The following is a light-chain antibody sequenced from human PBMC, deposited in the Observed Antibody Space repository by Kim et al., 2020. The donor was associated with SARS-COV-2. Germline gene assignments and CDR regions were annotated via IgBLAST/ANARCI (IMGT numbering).Light chain of an antibody. Sequence: DIQMTQSPSTLSTSVGDRVTITCRASQSINIWLAWYQQKPGKAPNLLIYDASILESGVPSRFSGSGSGTQFTLTISSLQPDDFATYYCQEYKSDSWTFGQGTKVEI. CDR2: DAS. CDR1: QSINIW. V-gene: IGKV1-5*01. CDR3: QEYKSDSWT. J-gene: IGKJ1*01.